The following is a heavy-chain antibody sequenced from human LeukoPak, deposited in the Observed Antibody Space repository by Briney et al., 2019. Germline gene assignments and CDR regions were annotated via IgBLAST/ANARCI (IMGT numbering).Heavy chain of an antibody. Sequence: GASVKVSCKASGYTFTSYYMHWVRQAPGQGLEWMGIINPSGGSTNNAQKFQGRVTMTRDTSTSPVNMELSSLRSEDTAVYYCARGGTGTLYDRNYQNDAFDIWGQGTMVTVSS. CDR3: ARGGTGTLYDRNYQNDAFDI. D-gene: IGHD1-7*01. CDR2: INPSGGST. CDR1: GYTFTSYY. V-gene: IGHV1-46*01. J-gene: IGHJ3*02.